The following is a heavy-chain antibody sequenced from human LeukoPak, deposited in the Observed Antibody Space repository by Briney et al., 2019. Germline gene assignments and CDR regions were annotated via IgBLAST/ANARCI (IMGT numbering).Heavy chain of an antibody. CDR3: ARRPGGSWDFDL. Sequence: SETLSLTCTVSGDSINAYYWGWIRQPPGKGLEWIGYIYFSGTTKYNPSLESRVTISVDTSKNQFSLKLSSVTAADTAVYYCARRPGGSWDFDLWGRGTLVTVSS. J-gene: IGHJ2*01. CDR1: GDSINAYY. V-gene: IGHV4-59*08. CDR2: IYFSGTT. D-gene: IGHD3-16*01.